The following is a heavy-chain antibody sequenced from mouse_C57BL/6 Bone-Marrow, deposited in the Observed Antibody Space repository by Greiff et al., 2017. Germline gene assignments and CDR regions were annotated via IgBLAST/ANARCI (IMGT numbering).Heavy chain of an antibody. Sequence: QVQLKESGAELARPGASVKLSCKASGYTFTSYWMHWVKQRPGQGLEWIGEIDPSDSYTNYNQKFKGKSTLTVDKSSSTAYMQLSSLTSEDSAVYYCARPPSGNYGWYFDVWGTGTTVTVSS. CDR3: ARPPSGNYGWYFDV. D-gene: IGHD2-1*01. CDR2: IDPSDSYT. J-gene: IGHJ1*03. V-gene: IGHV1-69*01. CDR1: GYTFTSYW.